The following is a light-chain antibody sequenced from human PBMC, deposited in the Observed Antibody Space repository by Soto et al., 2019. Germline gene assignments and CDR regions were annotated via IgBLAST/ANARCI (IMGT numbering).Light chain of an antibody. J-gene: IGLJ1*01. CDR3: QVWDSSSDHGV. Sequence: SYELTQPPSVSVAPGQTARITCGGNNIGSKSVHWYQQKPGQAPVLVVYEDSDRPSGIPERFSGSNSVNTATLTISRVEAGDEGDYYCQVWDSSSDHGVFGTGTRSPS. CDR2: EDS. V-gene: IGLV3-21*02. CDR1: NIGSKS.